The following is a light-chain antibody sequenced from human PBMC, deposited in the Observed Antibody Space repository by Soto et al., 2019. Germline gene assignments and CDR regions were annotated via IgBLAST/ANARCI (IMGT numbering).Light chain of an antibody. J-gene: IGKJ4*01. CDR1: QGINSY. V-gene: IGKV1-27*01. CDR2: AAS. Sequence: DIQMTQSPSSLSASVGDRVTITCRASQGINSYLAWYQQKPGKVPKLLIYAASTLQSGVPSRFSGSGSETDFTLTISSLQPEDVATYYCQRYNNAPDSVDGGTRVEI. CDR3: QRYNNAPDS.